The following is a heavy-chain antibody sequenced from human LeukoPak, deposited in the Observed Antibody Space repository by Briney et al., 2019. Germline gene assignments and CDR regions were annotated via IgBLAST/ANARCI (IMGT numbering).Heavy chain of an antibody. D-gene: IGHD3-10*01. CDR1: GGSISSYY. V-gene: IGHV4-59*01. CDR3: ARRYGSGINWFDP. J-gene: IGHJ5*02. CDR2: IYYSGST. Sequence: SETLSLTCTVSGGSISSYYWSWIRQPPGKGLEWIGYIYYSGSTNYNPSLKSRVTISVDTSKNQFSLKLCSVTAADTAVYYCARRYGSGINWFDPWGQGTLVTVSS.